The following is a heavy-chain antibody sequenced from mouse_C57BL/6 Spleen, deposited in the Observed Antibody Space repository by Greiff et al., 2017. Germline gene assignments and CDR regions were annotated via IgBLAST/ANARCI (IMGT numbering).Heavy chain of an antibody. J-gene: IGHJ3*01. D-gene: IGHD4-1*01. CDR3: ASLNWAWFAD. V-gene: IGHV1-59*01. CDR1: GYTFTSYW. CDR2: IDPSDSYT. Sequence: QVQLQQPGAELVRPGTSVKLSCKASGYTFTSYWMHWVKQRPGQGLEWIGVIDPSDSYTNYNQKFKGKATLTVDTSSSTAYMQLSSLTSEDSAVYYCASLNWAWFADWGQGTLVTVSA.